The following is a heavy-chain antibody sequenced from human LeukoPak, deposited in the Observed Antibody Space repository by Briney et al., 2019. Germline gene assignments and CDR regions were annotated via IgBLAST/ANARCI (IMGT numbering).Heavy chain of an antibody. CDR2: ISSSSSYI. Sequence: GGSLRLSCAAFGFTFSSYSMNWVRQAPGKGLEWVSSISSSSSYIYYADSVKGRFTISRDNAKNSLYLQMNSLRAEDTAVYYCARDRILRQFDYWGQGTLVTVSS. V-gene: IGHV3-21*01. CDR3: ARDRILRQFDY. J-gene: IGHJ4*02. D-gene: IGHD4-17*01. CDR1: GFTFSSYS.